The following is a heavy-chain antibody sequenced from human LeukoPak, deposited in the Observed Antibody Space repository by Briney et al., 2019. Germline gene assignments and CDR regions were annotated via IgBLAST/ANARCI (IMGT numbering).Heavy chain of an antibody. CDR3: ARAGVVVPAAISWFDP. CDR2: INHSGST. CDR1: GGSFSSYY. V-gene: IGHV4-34*01. J-gene: IGHJ5*02. D-gene: IGHD2-2*01. Sequence: SETLSLTCAVYGGSFSSYYWSWIRQPPGKGLKWIGEINHSGSTNYNPSLKSRVTISVDTSKNQFSLKLSSVTAADTAVYYCARAGVVVPAAISWFDPWGQGTLVTVSS.